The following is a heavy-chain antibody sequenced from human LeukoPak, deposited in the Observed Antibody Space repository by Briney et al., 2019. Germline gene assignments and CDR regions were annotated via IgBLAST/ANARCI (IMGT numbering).Heavy chain of an antibody. J-gene: IGHJ3*02. V-gene: IGHV4-34*01. D-gene: IGHD3-10*01. Sequence: PSETLSLTCAVYGGSFSGYYWSWIRQPPGKGLEWIGEINHSGSTNYNPSLKSRVTISLDTSKNQFSLKLSSVTAADTAVYYCTRERGLYGSGAPDAFDIWGQGTMVSVSS. CDR2: INHSGST. CDR1: GGSFSGYY. CDR3: TRERGLYGSGAPDAFDI.